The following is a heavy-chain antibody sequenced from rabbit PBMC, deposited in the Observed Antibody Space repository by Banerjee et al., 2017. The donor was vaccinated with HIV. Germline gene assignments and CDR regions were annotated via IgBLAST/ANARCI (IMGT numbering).Heavy chain of an antibody. D-gene: IGHD2-1*01. V-gene: IGHV1S43*01. CDR1: GIDFSSYYY. Sequence: QELVESGGGRVQPGESLKLSCKASGIDFSSYYYMCWVRQAPGKGLELIACIYTSSGSTWYASWVNGRFTISRSTSLNTVDLKMTSLTAADTATYFCARDLTGVIGWNFGWWGQGTLVTVS. CDR2: IYTSSGST. CDR3: ARDLTGVIGWNFGW. J-gene: IGHJ3*01.